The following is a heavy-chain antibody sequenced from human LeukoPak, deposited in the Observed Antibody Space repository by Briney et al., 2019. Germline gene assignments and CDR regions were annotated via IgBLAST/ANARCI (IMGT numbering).Heavy chain of an antibody. V-gene: IGHV1-69*13. CDR3: ARDFCSTSCTLGY. CDR2: IIPIFGTA. J-gene: IGHJ4*02. CDR1: GGTFSSYA. D-gene: IGHD2-2*01. Sequence: ASVKVSCKASGGTFSSYAISWVRQAPGQGLEWMGGIIPIFGTANYAQKFQGRVTITADESTSTAYMELSSLRSEDTAMYYCARDFCSTSCTLGYWGQGTLVTVSS.